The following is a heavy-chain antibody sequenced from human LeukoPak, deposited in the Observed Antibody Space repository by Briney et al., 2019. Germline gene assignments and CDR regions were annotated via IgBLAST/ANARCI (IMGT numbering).Heavy chain of an antibody. CDR3: TRLCRRAWFVDRLSSPHWMDG. Sequence: GGSLRLSCAASGFTFSSYSMNWVRQAPGKGLEWVSSISSSSSTIYYADSVKGRFTISRDNAKNSLYLQMNSLRAEDTAGEYRTRLCRRAWFVDRLSSPHWMDGWGQGTTVTV. J-gene: IGHJ6*02. V-gene: IGHV3-48*01. D-gene: IGHD3-10*01. CDR2: ISSSSSTI. CDR1: GFTFSSYS.